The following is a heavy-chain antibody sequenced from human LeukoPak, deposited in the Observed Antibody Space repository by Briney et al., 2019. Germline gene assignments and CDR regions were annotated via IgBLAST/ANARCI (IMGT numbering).Heavy chain of an antibody. CDR1: GGSISGYH. D-gene: IGHD3-10*01. Sequence: PSETLSLTCTVSGGSISGYHWSWIRQPPGKGLEWIGSVSYSGSTNYNPSLKTRVTISVDTSKIQFSLKVGSVAAADTAVYYCARDRPYYFGSGNYYSFDIWGQGTLVTVSS. V-gene: IGHV4-59*01. CDR3: ARDRPYYFGSGNYYSFDI. J-gene: IGHJ4*02. CDR2: VSYSGST.